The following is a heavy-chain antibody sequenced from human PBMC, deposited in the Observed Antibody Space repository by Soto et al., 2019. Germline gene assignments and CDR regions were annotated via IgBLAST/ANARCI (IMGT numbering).Heavy chain of an antibody. J-gene: IGHJ5*02. V-gene: IGHV1-69*12. CDR3: AGVSYSSRGGWFDP. CDR1: GGTFSSYA. Sequence: QVRLVQSGAEVPKPGSSVKVSCKASGGTFSSYAISWVRQAPGHGLEWMGGIIPIFGTANYAQKFQGRVTITADESTSTAYMGLSSLRSEDTAVYYCAGVSYSSRGGWFDPWGQGTLVTVAS. D-gene: IGHD6-13*01. CDR2: IIPIFGTA.